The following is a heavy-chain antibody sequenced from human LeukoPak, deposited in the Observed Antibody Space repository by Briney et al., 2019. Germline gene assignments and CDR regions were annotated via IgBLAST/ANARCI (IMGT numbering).Heavy chain of an antibody. CDR3: ARHSSIFGVVSGWFDP. J-gene: IGHJ5*02. V-gene: IGHV4-30-2*03. CDR1: GGSISSGGYY. Sequence: SETLSLTCTVSGGSISSGGYYWSWIRQPPGKGLEWIGYIYHSGSTYYNPSLKSRVTISVDTSKNQFSLKLSSVTAADTAVYYCARHSSIFGVVSGWFDPWGQGTLVTVSS. D-gene: IGHD3-3*01. CDR2: IYHSGST.